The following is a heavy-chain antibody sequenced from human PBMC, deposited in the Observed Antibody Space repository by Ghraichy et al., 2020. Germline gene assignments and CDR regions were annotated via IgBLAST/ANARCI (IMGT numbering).Heavy chain of an antibody. D-gene: IGHD1-26*01. Sequence: SQTLSLTYAISGDSISSNSAAWNWIRQSPSRGLEWLGRTYYRSKWYYDYALSVKSRITINPDTSKNQFSLQLDSLTPEDTAVYYCARDAARSYSDINYGMDVWGQGTTVTVSS. CDR2: TYYRSKWYY. V-gene: IGHV6-1*01. CDR3: ARDAARSYSDINYGMDV. CDR1: GDSISSNSAA. J-gene: IGHJ6*02.